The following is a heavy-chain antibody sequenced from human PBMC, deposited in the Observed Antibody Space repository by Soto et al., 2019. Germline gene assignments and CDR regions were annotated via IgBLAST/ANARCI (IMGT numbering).Heavy chain of an antibody. D-gene: IGHD3-22*01. CDR3: TRVDYYDSSGYWATDYYGMDV. CDR1: GFTFGDYA. J-gene: IGHJ6*02. CDR2: IRSKAYGGTT. Sequence: GSLRLSCTASGFTFGDYAMSWFRQAPGKGLEWVGFIRSKAYGGTTEYAASVKGRFTISRDDSKSIAYLQMNSLKTEDTAVYYCTRVDYYDSSGYWATDYYGMDVWGQGTTVTVSS. V-gene: IGHV3-49*03.